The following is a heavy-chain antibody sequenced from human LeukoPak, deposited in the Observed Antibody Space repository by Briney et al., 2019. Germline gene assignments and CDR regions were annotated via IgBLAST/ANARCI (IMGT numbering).Heavy chain of an antibody. CDR2: IYYSGST. CDR1: NGSISSFY. V-gene: IGHV4-59*08. J-gene: IGHJ4*02. Sequence: SETLSLTCTVSNGSISSFYWTWIRQPPGKGLEWIGYIYYSGSTDYNPSLKSRVTMSVDMSKNQFSLKLISMTAADTAVYYCARKSTSSWSFDYWGQGTLVTVSS. D-gene: IGHD6-13*01. CDR3: ARKSTSSWSFDY.